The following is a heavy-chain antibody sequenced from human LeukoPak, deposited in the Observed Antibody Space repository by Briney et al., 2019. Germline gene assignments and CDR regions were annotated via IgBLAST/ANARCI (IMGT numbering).Heavy chain of an antibody. V-gene: IGHV4-34*01. CDR2: INHSGST. J-gene: IGHJ5*02. CDR1: GGSFSGYY. CDR3: GSVKVLRYFDWSVKMNHWFDP. Sequence: SETLSLTCAVYGGSFSGYYWSWIRQPPGKGLEWIGKINHSGSTNYNPSLKSRFTISVDNSKNPFFLQLSPVTADDTAVYYCGSVKVLRYFDWSVKMNHWFDPWGQGTLVTVSS. D-gene: IGHD3-9*01.